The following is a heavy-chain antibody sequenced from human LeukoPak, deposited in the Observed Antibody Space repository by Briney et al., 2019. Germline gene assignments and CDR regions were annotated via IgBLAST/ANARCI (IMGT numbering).Heavy chain of an antibody. CDR1: GFIFRDYY. CDR2: ISGDSVDK. Sequence: GGSLRLSCAGSGFIFRDYYMSWIGQAPGKGLEWVSYISGDSVDKYYVDSVRGRFSISRGNAKKSMYLQMSGLRAEDTAIYYCARRDWVSGAVRAFDIWGQGTMVTVSS. D-gene: IGHD3-3*01. V-gene: IGHV3-11*04. CDR3: ARRDWVSGAVRAFDI. J-gene: IGHJ3*02.